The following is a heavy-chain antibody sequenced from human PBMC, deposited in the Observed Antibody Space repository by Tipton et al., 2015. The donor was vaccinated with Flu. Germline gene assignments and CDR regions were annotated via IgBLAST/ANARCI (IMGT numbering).Heavy chain of an antibody. CDR1: GGSISSSSYY. Sequence: LRLSCTVSGGSISSSSYYWGWIRQPPGKGLEWIGSIYYNGSTYYNPSLKSRVTISVDTSKNQFSLKLSSVTAADTAVYYCARDSRIAAAGSEDYWGQGTLVTVSS. CDR3: ARDSRIAAAGSEDY. CDR2: IYYNGST. J-gene: IGHJ4*02. V-gene: IGHV4-39*07. D-gene: IGHD6-13*01.